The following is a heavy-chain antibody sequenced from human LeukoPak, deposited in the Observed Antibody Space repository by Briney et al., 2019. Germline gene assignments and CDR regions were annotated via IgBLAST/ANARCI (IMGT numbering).Heavy chain of an antibody. CDR3: ASSDWGTYYFDY. Sequence: GGSLRLSCAASGFTFSSYSMNWVRQAPGKGLEWVSYISGGSSYIFYADSVRGRFTISRDNAKNSLYLQMNSLRAEDTAVYYCASSDWGTYYFDYWGQGTLVTVSS. CDR2: ISGGSSYI. CDR1: GFTFSSYS. D-gene: IGHD3-16*01. J-gene: IGHJ4*02. V-gene: IGHV3-21*01.